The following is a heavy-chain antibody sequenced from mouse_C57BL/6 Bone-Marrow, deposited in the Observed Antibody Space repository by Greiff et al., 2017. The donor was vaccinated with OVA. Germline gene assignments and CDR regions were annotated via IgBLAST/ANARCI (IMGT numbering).Heavy chain of an antibody. CDR2: ISDGGSYT. J-gene: IGHJ1*03. CDR3: ARDRGYYYGSSYYWYFDV. CDR1: GFTFSSYA. V-gene: IGHV5-4*01. D-gene: IGHD1-1*01. Sequence: EVHLVESGGGLVKPGGSLKLSCAASGFTFSSYAMSWVRQTPEKRLEWVATISDGGSYTYYPDNVKGRFTISRDNAKNNLYLQMSHLKSEDTAMYYCARDRGYYYGSSYYWYFDVWGTGTTVTVSS.